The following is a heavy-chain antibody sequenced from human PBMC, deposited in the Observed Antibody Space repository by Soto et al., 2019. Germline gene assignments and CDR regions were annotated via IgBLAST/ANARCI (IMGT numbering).Heavy chain of an antibody. CDR3: ARAQRFKPAYFDY. D-gene: IGHD2-2*01. Sequence: QVQLVESGGGVVQPGRSLRLSCAASGFTLSAYATHWVRQAPGKGLEWMAIMWYDGSQKYYADSVKGRFTISRDISKNTLSLQINRLRAEDTAVHFCARAQRFKPAYFDYWAHGTLVTVSS. CDR1: GFTLSAYA. CDR2: MWYDGSQK. V-gene: IGHV3-33*01. J-gene: IGHJ4*01.